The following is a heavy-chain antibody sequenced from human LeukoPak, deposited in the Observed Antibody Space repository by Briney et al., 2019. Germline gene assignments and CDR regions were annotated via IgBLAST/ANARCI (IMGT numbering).Heavy chain of an antibody. V-gene: IGHV3-53*01. J-gene: IGHJ3*02. CDR1: GFTVSSNY. CDR2: IYSGGST. D-gene: IGHD2-2*01. Sequence: GGSLRLSCAASGFTVSSNYMSWVRQAPGKGLEWVSVIYSGGSTYYADSVKGRFTISRDNSKNTLYLQMNSPRAEDTAVYYCASGYCSSTSCSRNAFDIWGQGTMVTVSS. CDR3: ASGYCSSTSCSRNAFDI.